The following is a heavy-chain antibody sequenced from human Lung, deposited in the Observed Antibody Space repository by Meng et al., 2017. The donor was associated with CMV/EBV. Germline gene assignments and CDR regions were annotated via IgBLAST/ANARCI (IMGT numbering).Heavy chain of an antibody. V-gene: IGHV3-66*02. D-gene: IGHD3-16*01. Sequence: GESLKISYAASGFTVSSNYMSWVRQAPGKGLEWVSVIYSGGSTYYADSVKGRFTISRDNSKNTLYLQMNSLRAEDTAVYYCAREDGGDWGQGTLVTVSS. CDR2: IYSGGST. CDR1: GFTVSSNY. CDR3: AREDGGD. J-gene: IGHJ4*02.